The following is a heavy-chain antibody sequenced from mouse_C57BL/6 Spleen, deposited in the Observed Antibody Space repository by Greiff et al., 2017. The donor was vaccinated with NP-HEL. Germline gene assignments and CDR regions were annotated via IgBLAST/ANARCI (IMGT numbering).Heavy chain of an antibody. J-gene: IGHJ4*01. CDR2: IDPSDSYT. Sequence: VQLQQPGAELVMPGASVKLSCKASGYTFTSYWMHWVKQRPGQGLEWIGEIDPSDSYTNYNQKFKGKSTLTVDKSSSTAYMQLSSLTSEDSAVYYCARRGDPDLYAMDDWGQGTSVTVSS. CDR1: GYTFTSYW. V-gene: IGHV1-69*01. CDR3: ARRGDPDLYAMDD.